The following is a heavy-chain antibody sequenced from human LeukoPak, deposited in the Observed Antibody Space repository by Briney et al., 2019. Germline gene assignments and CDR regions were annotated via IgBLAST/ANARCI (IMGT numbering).Heavy chain of an antibody. Sequence: NPSETLSLTCTVSGGSVSSGSYYWSWIRQPPGKGLEWIGYIYYSGHTNYNPSLKSRVTISVDTSKNQFSLKLSSVTAADTAMYYCAREYSSSSYTDFWGQGTLVTVSS. CDR2: IYYSGHT. V-gene: IGHV4-61*01. D-gene: IGHD6-6*01. CDR1: GGSVSSGSYY. CDR3: AREYSSSSYTDF. J-gene: IGHJ4*02.